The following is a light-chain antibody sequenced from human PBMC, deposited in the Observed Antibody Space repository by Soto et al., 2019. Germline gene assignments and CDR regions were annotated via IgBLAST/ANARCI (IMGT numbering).Light chain of an antibody. J-gene: IGLJ1*01. Sequence: QSALTQPASVSGSPGQSITISCTGTSSDVGGYNYVSWYQQHPGKAPKFMIYEVSNRPSGVSNRFSGSKSGNTASLTISGLQAEDEADYYCSSYTSSSTGVFGTGTKVTVL. CDR1: SSDVGGYNY. CDR2: EVS. V-gene: IGLV2-14*01. CDR3: SSYTSSSTGV.